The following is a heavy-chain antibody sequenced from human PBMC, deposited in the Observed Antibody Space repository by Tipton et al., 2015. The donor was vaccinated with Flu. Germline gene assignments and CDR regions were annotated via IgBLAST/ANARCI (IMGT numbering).Heavy chain of an antibody. Sequence: SLRLSCAVSGFTFSDYYMSWIRQAPGKGLEWVSYISSSGSTIYYADSVKGRFTISRDNDKNSLYLQMHSLRAEDTAGYYCAREYSGYDYGDDAFDIWGQGTRVTVSS. CDR3: AREYSGYDYGDDAFDI. D-gene: IGHD5-12*01. V-gene: IGHV3-11*01. CDR2: ISSSGSTI. CDR1: GFTFSDYY. J-gene: IGHJ3*02.